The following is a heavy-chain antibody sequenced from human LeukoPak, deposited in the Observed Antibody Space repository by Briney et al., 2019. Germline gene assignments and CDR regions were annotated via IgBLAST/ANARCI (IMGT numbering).Heavy chain of an antibody. J-gene: IGHJ4*02. CDR1: GGSISSSSYY. CDR3: ARSDTAMAFDY. D-gene: IGHD5-18*01. Sequence: PSETLSLTCTVSGGSISSSSYYWGWIRQPPGKGREWIGSIYYSGSTYYNPSLKSRVTISVDTSKNQFSLKLSSVTAADTTVYYCARSDTAMAFDYWGQGTLVTVSS. V-gene: IGHV4-39*01. CDR2: IYYSGST.